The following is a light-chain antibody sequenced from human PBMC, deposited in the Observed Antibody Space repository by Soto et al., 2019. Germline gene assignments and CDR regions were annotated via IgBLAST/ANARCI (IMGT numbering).Light chain of an antibody. J-gene: IGLJ1*01. V-gene: IGLV2-8*01. CDR1: NSDVGGYNY. CDR3: SSYAGSSNV. CDR2: EVN. Sequence: QSALTQPPSASGSLGEAVAISCTGTNSDVGGYNYVSWYQQHPGKAPKLMIYEVNKRPSGVPDRFSGSKSGNTASLTASGLQAVDEADYYCSSYAGSSNVFGTGTKVTVL.